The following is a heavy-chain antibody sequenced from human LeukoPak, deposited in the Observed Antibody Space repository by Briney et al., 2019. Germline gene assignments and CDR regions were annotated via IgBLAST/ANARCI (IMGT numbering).Heavy chain of an antibody. Sequence: GGSLRLSCAASGFSFSSYRMSWVRRAPGKGLEWVASISSNNGYIYYADSVKGRFTISRDNGENSLHLQMNSLRAEDAAVYYCARDLGTRKSIAFADWGQGTLVTVSS. V-gene: IGHV3-21*01. CDR1: GFSFSSYR. CDR2: ISSNNGYI. CDR3: ARDLGTRKSIAFAD. J-gene: IGHJ4*02. D-gene: IGHD2-21*01.